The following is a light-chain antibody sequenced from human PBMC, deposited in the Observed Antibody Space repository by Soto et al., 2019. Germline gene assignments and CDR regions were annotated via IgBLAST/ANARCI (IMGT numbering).Light chain of an antibody. J-gene: IGLJ2*01. CDR2: STS. CDR1: TGAVTSGYY. Sequence: QAVVTQEPSLTVSPGGTVTLTCASSTGAVTSGYYPNWFQQKPGQAPTALIYSTSNKHSWTPARFSGSLLGGKAALTLSGVQPEDEAKYYCLLYDGGVVVFGGGTKVTVL. V-gene: IGLV7-43*01. CDR3: LLYDGGVVV.